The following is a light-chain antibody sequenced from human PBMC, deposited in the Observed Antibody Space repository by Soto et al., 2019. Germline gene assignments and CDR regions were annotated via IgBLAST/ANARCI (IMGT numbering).Light chain of an antibody. CDR3: QQYNNWPPIT. CDR1: QSVSSN. J-gene: IGKJ5*01. Sequence: EIVMAQSPATLSVSPGERATLSCRASQSVSSNLAWYQQKPGQAPRLLIYGASTRATGIPARFSGSGSGTEFTLTISSLHPEDSAVYYCQQYNNWPPITFGQGTRLEIK. V-gene: IGKV3-15*01. CDR2: GAS.